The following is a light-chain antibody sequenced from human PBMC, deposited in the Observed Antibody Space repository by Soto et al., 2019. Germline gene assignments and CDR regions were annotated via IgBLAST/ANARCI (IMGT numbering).Light chain of an antibody. CDR1: SSDVGGYNY. V-gene: IGLV2-14*01. J-gene: IGLJ3*02. Sequence: QSALTQPASVSGAPGQSITISCTGTSSDVGGYNYVSWYQQHPGKATKLVIYGVTYRPSGVSARFSGSKFQNTASLTISGLQAEDEADYYCSSFRSGSVVLFGGGTKVTVL. CDR3: SSFRSGSVVL. CDR2: GVT.